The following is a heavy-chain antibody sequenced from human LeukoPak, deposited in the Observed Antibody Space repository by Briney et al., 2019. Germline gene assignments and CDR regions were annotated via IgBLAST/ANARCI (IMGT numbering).Heavy chain of an antibody. V-gene: IGHV3-15*01. CDR2: IKSKTDGGTT. D-gene: IGHD1-26*01. J-gene: IGHJ4*02. Sequence: GAPRLLCGASGFTFSKGLVRRVRRAPGKGVEWGGRIKSKTDGGTTDYAAPVKGRFTISRDDSKNTLYLQMNSLKTEDTAVYYCTTDNFGSYFVDYWGQGTLVTVSS. CDR3: TTDNFGSYFVDY. CDR1: GFTFSKGL.